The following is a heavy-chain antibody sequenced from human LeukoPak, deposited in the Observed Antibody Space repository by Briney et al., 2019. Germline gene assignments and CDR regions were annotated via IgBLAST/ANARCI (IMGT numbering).Heavy chain of an antibody. CDR1: GFTFGDYA. CDR3: TRGGVYGDYAYNPFDY. V-gene: IGHV3-49*03. J-gene: IGHJ4*02. Sequence: PGGSLRLSCTASGFTFGDYAMSWFRQAPGKGLEWVGFIRSKAYGGTTEYAASVKGRFTISRDDSKSIAYLQMNSLKTEDTAVYYCTRGGVYGDYAYNPFDYWGQGTLVTVSS. D-gene: IGHD4-17*01. CDR2: IRSKAYGGTT.